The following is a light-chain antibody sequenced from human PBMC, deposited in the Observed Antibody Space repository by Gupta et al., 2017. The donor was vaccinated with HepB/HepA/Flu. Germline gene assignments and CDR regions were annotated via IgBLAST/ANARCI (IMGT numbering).Light chain of an antibody. J-gene: IGLJ3*02. CDR2: RNN. CDR3: AAWADSLSGWV. Sequence: CSGSSSNIGKNYVFWYQQLPGTAPKLLIYRNNQRPSGVSDRFSGSKADTSASLAISGLRSDDEAHYYCAAWADSLSGWVFGGGTKLSVL. CDR1: SSNIGKNY. V-gene: IGLV1-47*01.